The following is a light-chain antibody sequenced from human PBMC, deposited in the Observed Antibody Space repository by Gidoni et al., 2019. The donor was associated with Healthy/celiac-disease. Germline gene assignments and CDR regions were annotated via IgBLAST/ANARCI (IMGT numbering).Light chain of an antibody. J-gene: IGLJ3*02. Sequence: QSALTQPASVSGSPGQSITISCTGPSSDVGGYNYVSWYQQPPGKAPKLMIYDVSKRPSGVSNRFSGSKSGNTASLTISGLQAEDEADYYCSSYTSSSTREFGGGTKLTVL. CDR1: SSDVGGYNY. CDR3: SSYTSSSTRE. V-gene: IGLV2-14*01. CDR2: DVS.